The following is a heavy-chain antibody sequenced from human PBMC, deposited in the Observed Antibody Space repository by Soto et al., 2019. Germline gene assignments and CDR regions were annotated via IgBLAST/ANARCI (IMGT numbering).Heavy chain of an antibody. J-gene: IGHJ5*02. CDR3: ARDQYSYGNNWFDP. Sequence: GASVKVSCKASVYTFTSYAMHWVRQAPGQRLEWMGWINAGNGNTKYSQKFQGRATITRDTSASTAYMELSSLRSEDTAVYYCARDQYSYGNNWFDPWGQGTLVTVSS. D-gene: IGHD5-18*01. CDR2: INAGNGNT. CDR1: VYTFTSYA. V-gene: IGHV1-3*01.